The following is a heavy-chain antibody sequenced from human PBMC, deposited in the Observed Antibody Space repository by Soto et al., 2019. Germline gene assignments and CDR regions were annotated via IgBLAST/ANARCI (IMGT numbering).Heavy chain of an antibody. Sequence: PSETLSLTCTVSGGSISSYYWSWIRQPPGKGLECIGYIYYSGSTNYNPSLKSRVTISVDTSKNQFSLKLSSVTAADTAVYYCARERYYYGSSVADYWGQGNLVTVSS. CDR2: IYYSGST. J-gene: IGHJ4*02. V-gene: IGHV4-59*01. CDR1: GGSISSYY. CDR3: ARERYYYGSSVADY. D-gene: IGHD3-10*01.